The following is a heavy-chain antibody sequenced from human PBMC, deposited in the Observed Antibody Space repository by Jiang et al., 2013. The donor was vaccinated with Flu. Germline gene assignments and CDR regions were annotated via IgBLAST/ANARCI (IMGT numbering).Heavy chain of an antibody. Sequence: SGAEVKKPGESLKISCKGSGYSFTSYWIGWVRQMPGKGLEWMGIIYPGDSDTRYSPSFQGQVTISADKSISTAYLQWSSLKASDTAMYYCARPGVGATSPDTPGAFDIWGQGTMVTVSS. V-gene: IGHV5-51*01. CDR3: ARPGVGATSPDTPGAFDI. CDR2: IYPGDSDT. J-gene: IGHJ3*02. D-gene: IGHD1-26*01. CDR1: GYSFTSYW.